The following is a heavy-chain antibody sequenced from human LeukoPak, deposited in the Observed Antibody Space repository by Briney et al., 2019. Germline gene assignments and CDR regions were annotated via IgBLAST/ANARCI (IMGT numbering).Heavy chain of an antibody. CDR3: ARSGWYDDFDY. Sequence: PGGSLRLSCAASGFTFNIYSMNWVRQAPGKGLEWISYLSRDTTAIYYADSVKGRFTTSRDNAKNSLYLQMNSLRAEDTAMYYCARSGWYDDFDYLGQGTLVTVSS. CDR1: GFTFNIYS. J-gene: IGHJ4*02. V-gene: IGHV3-48*01. D-gene: IGHD6-19*01. CDR2: LSRDTTAI.